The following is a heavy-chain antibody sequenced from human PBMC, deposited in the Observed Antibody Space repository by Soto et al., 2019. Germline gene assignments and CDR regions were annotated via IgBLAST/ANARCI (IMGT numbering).Heavy chain of an antibody. Sequence: ASAKVSCEVSGYRLTELSMHWVLQAPRKGHERMGDFDPEDGETIYAQKFQGRVTMTEDSSTDTAYMELSSLRSEDTAVYYCATQSYDYIWGSYRLGPGRFKGNDAFDIWGQGTMVTVSS. CDR1: GYRLTELS. J-gene: IGHJ3*02. CDR2: FDPEDGET. D-gene: IGHD3-16*02. V-gene: IGHV1-24*01. CDR3: ATQSYDYIWGSYRLGPGRFKGNDAFDI.